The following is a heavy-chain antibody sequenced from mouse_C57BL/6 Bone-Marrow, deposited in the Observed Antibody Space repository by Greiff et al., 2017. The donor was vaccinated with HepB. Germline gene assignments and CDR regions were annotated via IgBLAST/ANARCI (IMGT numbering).Heavy chain of an antibody. CDR1: GYSFTDYN. V-gene: IGHV1-39*01. D-gene: IGHD1-1*01. CDR2: INPNYGTT. CDR3: AREKYGDSHYYAMDY. Sequence: VQLQQSGPELVKPGASVKISCKASGYSFTDYNMNWVKQSNGKSLEWIGVINPNYGTTSYNQKFKGQATLTVDQYSSTAYMQLNSLTSEDSAVYYCAREKYGDSHYYAMDYWGQGTSVTVSS. J-gene: IGHJ4*01.